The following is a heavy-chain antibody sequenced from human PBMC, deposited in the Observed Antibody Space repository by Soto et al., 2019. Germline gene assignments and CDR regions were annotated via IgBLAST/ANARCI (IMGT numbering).Heavy chain of an antibody. CDR2: IKADGSET. Sequence: EVQLVESGGGLVQPGGSRRLSCAASGFTFSSSWMSWVRQAPGKRLEWVARIKADGSETYSVDSVKGRFTMSRDNAKNSLYLQMNSLRAEDTAVYYCARGGGLMPGDWGQGTLVTVSS. V-gene: IGHV3-7*05. CDR1: GFTFSSSW. D-gene: IGHD3-16*01. CDR3: ARGGGLMPGD. J-gene: IGHJ4*02.